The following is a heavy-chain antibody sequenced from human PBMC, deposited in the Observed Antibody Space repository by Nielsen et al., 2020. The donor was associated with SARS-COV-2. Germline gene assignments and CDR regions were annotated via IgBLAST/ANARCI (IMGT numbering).Heavy chain of an antibody. CDR1: GFTFSSYG. CDR3: ARDPWSSSSNYYYYMGV. Sequence: GGSLRLSCAAPGFTFSSYGMHWVRQAPGKGLEWVAVIYYDGSYKYYGDSVKGRFTISRDNSKNTVYLQMNSLRAEDTAVYYCARDPWSSSSNYYYYMGVWGKGTTVTVSS. CDR2: IYYDGSYK. V-gene: IGHV3-33*01. J-gene: IGHJ6*03. D-gene: IGHD6-6*01.